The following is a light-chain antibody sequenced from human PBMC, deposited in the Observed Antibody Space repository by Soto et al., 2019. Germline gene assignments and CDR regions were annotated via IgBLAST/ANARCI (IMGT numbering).Light chain of an antibody. CDR1: QDINSY. CDR2: AGT. V-gene: IGKV1-9*01. CDR3: QQLHVYPST. Sequence: IQLTQSPSSLSASVGDRVTITCRASQDINSYLAWYQQKPGKAPNLLIYAGTSLQSGVPSRFSGSGSGTEFTPTISSLQPEDFATYYCQQLHVYPSTFGGGTKVDIK. J-gene: IGKJ4*01.